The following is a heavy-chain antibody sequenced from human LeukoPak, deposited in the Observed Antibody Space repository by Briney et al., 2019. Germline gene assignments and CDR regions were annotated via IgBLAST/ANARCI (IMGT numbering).Heavy chain of an antibody. CDR3: ARAGPGARIDY. Sequence: GGSLRLSCAASGFTFSSYGMHWVRQAPGKGLEWVAVISYDGSNKYYADSVKGRFTISRDNSKNTLYLQMNSLRAEDTAVYYCARAGPGARIDYWGQGTLVTVSS. J-gene: IGHJ4*02. CDR2: ISYDGSNK. V-gene: IGHV3-30*03. CDR1: GFTFSSYG. D-gene: IGHD3-10*01.